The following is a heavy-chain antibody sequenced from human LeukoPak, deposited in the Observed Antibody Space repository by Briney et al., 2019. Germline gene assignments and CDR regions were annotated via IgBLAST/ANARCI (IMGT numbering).Heavy chain of an antibody. CDR3: TSDIVVVPAALGAFDS. J-gene: IGHJ3*02. CDR2: IRSKAYGCTT. Sequence: PGRSLRLSCTASGFTFGDYAMSWVRQAPGKGLEWVGFIRSKAYGCTTEYAASVKGRFTISRDDSKSSAYLQMNSLKTEDTAVYYCTSDIVVVPAALGAFDSWGEGTMVTVSS. D-gene: IGHD2-2*01. V-gene: IGHV3-49*04. CDR1: GFTFGDYA.